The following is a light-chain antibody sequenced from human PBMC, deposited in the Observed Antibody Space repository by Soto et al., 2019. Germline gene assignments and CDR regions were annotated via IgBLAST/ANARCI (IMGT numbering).Light chain of an antibody. CDR2: DVS. J-gene: IGLJ1*01. Sequence: QSALTQPASVSGSPGQSITISCVGTSSDIGDYNYVSWYQQHPGKVPKVIIYDVSNRPSGVSYRFSATKSGNTASLTISGLQAEDEADDYCCSYTSSGTLIFGTGTKLTVL. CDR1: SSDIGDYNY. CDR3: CSYTSSGTLI. V-gene: IGLV2-14*01.